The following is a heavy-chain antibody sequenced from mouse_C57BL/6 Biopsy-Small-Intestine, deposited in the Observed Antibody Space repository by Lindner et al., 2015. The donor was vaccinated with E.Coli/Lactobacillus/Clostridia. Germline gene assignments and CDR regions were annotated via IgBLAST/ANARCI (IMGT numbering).Heavy chain of an antibody. Sequence: SVKVSCKASGGTFSSYAFSWVRQAPGQGLEWMGGIIPLFGSNYAQKFQGRVTFTADESTTTTYMELSSLRSEDTAVYFCAREVYYARSGYFNSWGQGTLVTVSS. CDR3: AREVYYARSGYFNS. J-gene: IGHJ4*01. D-gene: IGHD2-1*01. CDR2: IIPLFGS. CDR1: GGTFSSYA. V-gene: IGHV1-74*01.